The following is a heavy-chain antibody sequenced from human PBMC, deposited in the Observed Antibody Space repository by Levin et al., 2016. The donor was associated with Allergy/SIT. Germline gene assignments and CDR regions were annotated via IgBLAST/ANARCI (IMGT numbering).Heavy chain of an antibody. V-gene: IGHV4-34*01. CDR2: INHSGST. D-gene: IGHD4-11*01. J-gene: IGHJ4*02. CDR3: ARGGYRRLTIALGKLDY. CDR1: GGSFSGYY. Sequence: SETLSLTCAVYGGSFSGYYWSWIRQPPGKGLEWIGEINHSGSTNYNPSLKSRVTISVDTSKNQFSLKLSSVTAADTAVYYCARGGYRRLTIALGKLDYWGQGTLVTVSS.